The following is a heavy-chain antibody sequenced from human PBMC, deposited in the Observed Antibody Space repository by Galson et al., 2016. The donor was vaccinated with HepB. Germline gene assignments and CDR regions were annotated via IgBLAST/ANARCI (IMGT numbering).Heavy chain of an antibody. J-gene: IGHJ6*02. Sequence: SLRLSCAASGFTFSRYEFNWVRQAPGKGLEWVSHISYTNAVSYAASVKGRFTISRDNDGDSLFLGMRSLRVEDTAVYYCVRGMSNSWYAYKRSYYYSMELWGRGTSIIVSS. CDR1: GFTFSRYE. CDR2: ISYTNAV. D-gene: IGHD6-13*01. CDR3: VRGMSNSWYAYKRSYYYSMEL. V-gene: IGHV3-48*03.